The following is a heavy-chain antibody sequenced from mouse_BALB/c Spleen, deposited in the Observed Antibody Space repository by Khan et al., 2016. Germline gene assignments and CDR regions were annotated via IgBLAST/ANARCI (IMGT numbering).Heavy chain of an antibody. J-gene: IGHJ2*01. V-gene: IGHV4-1*02. D-gene: IGHD1-1*01. Sequence: EVKLLESGGGLVQPGGSLKLSCAASGFDFSRYWMSWVRQAPGNGLEWIGEINPDSSTINYTPSLKDKFIISRDNAKNTLYLQMSKVRSEDRAMYYCARLYYYGSSDYWGQGTTLTVSS. CDR1: GFDFSRYW. CDR2: INPDSSTI. CDR3: ARLYYYGSSDY.